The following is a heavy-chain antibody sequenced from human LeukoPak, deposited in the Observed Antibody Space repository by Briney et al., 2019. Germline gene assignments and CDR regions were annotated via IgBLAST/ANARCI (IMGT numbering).Heavy chain of an antibody. J-gene: IGHJ4*02. CDR2: ITSWSTYI. V-gene: IGHV3-21*01. CDR3: ATDLIPSEAYYFDY. D-gene: IGHD3-16*01. CDR1: GFTFSSYA. Sequence: GGSLRLSCAASGFTFSSYAMSWVRQAPGKGLEWVSSITSWSTYIFYADSVKGRFTISRDNSKNTLYLQMNSLRAEDTAVYYCATDLIPSEAYYFDYWGQGTLVTVSS.